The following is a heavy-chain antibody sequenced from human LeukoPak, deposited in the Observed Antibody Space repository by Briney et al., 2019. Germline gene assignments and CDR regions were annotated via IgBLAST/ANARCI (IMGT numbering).Heavy chain of an antibody. J-gene: IGHJ1*01. CDR2: IKQDGREK. Sequence: GGSLRLSRAASAFTLRINYTSWVRQAPGKGLEWVANIKQDGREKYNVDSVKGRFTISRDNAKNSLYLQMNSLRAEDTALYYCARGYGAPTYWGQRPLVTVSS. CDR1: AFTLRINY. CDR3: ARGYGAPTY. D-gene: IGHD3-10*01. V-gene: IGHV3-7*01.